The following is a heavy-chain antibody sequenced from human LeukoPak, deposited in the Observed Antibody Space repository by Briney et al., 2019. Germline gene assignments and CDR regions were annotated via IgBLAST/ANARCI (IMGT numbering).Heavy chain of an antibody. CDR1: GGSNSSGGYY. CDR3: ASYYDSSGYRDY. J-gene: IGHJ4*02. Sequence: SETLSLTCTVSGGSNSSGGYYWSWIRQHPGKGLEWIGYIYYSGSTYYNPSLKSRVTISVDTSKNQFSLKLSSVTAADTAVYYCASYYDSSGYRDYWGQGTLVTVSS. D-gene: IGHD3-22*01. V-gene: IGHV4-31*03. CDR2: IYYSGST.